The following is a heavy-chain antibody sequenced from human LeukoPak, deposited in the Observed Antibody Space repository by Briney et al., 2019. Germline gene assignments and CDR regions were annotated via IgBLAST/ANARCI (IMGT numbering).Heavy chain of an antibody. Sequence: GAPLNISCKGSGYSFTSYWIGCGRQMPGKDLEGMGIIYPGDSDTRYSPSFQGQVTISADKSISTAYLQWSSLKASDTAMYYCARHGGGAGIWGQETMVTVSS. CDR3: ARHGGGAGI. V-gene: IGHV5-51*01. CDR1: GYSFTSYW. J-gene: IGHJ3*02. CDR2: IYPGDSDT. D-gene: IGHD3-16*01.